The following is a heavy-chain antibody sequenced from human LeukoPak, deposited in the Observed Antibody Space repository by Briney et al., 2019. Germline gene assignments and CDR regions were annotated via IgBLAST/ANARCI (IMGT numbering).Heavy chain of an antibody. J-gene: IGHJ4*02. CDR1: GFTFSSYA. V-gene: IGHV3-30*04. Sequence: PGGSLRLSCAASGFTFSSYAMHWVRQAPGKGLEWVAVISYDGSNKYYADSVKGRSTISRDNSKNTLYLQMNSLRAEDTAVYYCASIKWSYNNDYWGQGTLVTVSS. CDR3: ASIKWSYNNDY. D-gene: IGHD1-26*01. CDR2: ISYDGSNK.